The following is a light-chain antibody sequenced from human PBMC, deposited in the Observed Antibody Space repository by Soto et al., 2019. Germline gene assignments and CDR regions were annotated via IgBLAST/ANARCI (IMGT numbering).Light chain of an antibody. CDR2: EAI. J-gene: IGLJ3*02. CDR1: SSDVGGYNF. Sequence: VLTQPASGSGARGQSITISCTGTSSDVGGYNFVSWYQQHPGKAPKLLIYEAINRPSGVSNLFSGSKSRNTASFTLSGLQAEDEPDYSYPSYTNNKSWVFG. CDR3: PSYTNNKSWV. V-gene: IGLV2-14*01.